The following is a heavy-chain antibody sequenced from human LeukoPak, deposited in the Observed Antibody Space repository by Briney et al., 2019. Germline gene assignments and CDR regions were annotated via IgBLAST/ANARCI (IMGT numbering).Heavy chain of an antibody. CDR1: GGSFSGYY. CDR2: INDSGST. Sequence: PSETLSLTCGVYGGSFSGYYWTWIRQPPGKGLEWIGEINDSGSTNYNPSLKSRVTISVGASKTQFSLKLSSVTAADAAVYYCARLRFTMARGVVVTRGAYYFDSWGQGTLVTVSS. V-gene: IGHV4-34*01. J-gene: IGHJ4*02. CDR3: ARLRFTMARGVVVTRGAYYFDS. D-gene: IGHD3-10*01.